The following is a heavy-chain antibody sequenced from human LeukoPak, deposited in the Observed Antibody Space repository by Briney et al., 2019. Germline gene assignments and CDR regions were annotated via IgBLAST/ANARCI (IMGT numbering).Heavy chain of an antibody. V-gene: IGHV4-38-2*02. Sequence: PSETLSLTCTVSGYYISSGYYWGWIRQPPGKGLEWIGSIYHSGSTYCNSSLKSRVTISADTSKNHFSLKLSSVTAADTAVYYCARDPTGYCSSTSCYKAYWGQGTLVTVSS. CDR2: IYHSGST. D-gene: IGHD2-2*02. J-gene: IGHJ4*02. CDR3: ARDPTGYCSSTSCYKAY. CDR1: GYYISSGYY.